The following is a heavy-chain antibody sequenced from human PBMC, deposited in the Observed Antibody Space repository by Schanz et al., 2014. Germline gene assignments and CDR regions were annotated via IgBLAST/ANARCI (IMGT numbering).Heavy chain of an antibody. V-gene: IGHV3-30*04. CDR2: ISYDGSTK. D-gene: IGHD3-22*01. CDR3: AREGQYYYDSTDYFDY. J-gene: IGHJ4*02. Sequence: QVQLVESGGGVVQPARSLRLSCAASGFTFSSYAMHWVRQAPGKGLEWVAVISYDGSTKYYADSVKGRFTISRDNSKNTLYLQMNSLRAEDTAVYYCAREGQYYYDSTDYFDYWGQGTLVTVSS. CDR1: GFTFSSYA.